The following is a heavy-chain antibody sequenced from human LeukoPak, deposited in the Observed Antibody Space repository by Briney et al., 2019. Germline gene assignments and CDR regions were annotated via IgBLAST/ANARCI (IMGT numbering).Heavy chain of an antibody. CDR3: ARDRGGYNYGYNDY. CDR1: KFSFQSYG. V-gene: IGHV3-23*01. D-gene: IGHD5-18*01. J-gene: IGHJ4*02. CDR2: INHSGETT. Sequence: GGSLRLSCAASKFSFQSYGMSWVRQAPGKGLEWVSGINHSGETTYYADSVKGRFTISRDNSKNTLYLQMNSLRAEDTAVYYCARDRGGYNYGYNDYWGQGTLVTVSS.